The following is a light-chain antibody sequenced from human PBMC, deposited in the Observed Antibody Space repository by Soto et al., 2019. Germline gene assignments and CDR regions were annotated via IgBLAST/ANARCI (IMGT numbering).Light chain of an antibody. CDR3: QQYGSSPLT. V-gene: IGKV3-20*01. J-gene: IGKJ4*01. CDR2: GAS. CDR1: QSVSSSS. Sequence: DIVLTQSPATLSLSPGERATLSFRASQSVSSSSLAWYQQKPGQAPRLLIYGASSRATGIPDRFSGSGSGTDFTLTISRLEPADFAVYYCQQYGSSPLTFGGGTKVDIK.